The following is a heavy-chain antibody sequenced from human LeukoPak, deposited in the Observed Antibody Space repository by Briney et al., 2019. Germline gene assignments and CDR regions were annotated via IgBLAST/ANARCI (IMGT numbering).Heavy chain of an antibody. CDR2: IIPIFGTA. D-gene: IGHD3-10*01. J-gene: IGHJ4*02. Sequence: SVKVSCKASGGTFSSYAISWVRQAPGQGLEWMGGIIPIFGTANYAQKFQGRVTITTDESTSTAYMELSSRRSEDTAVYYCASGSGSYYFDYWGQGTLVTVSS. CDR3: ASGSGSYYFDY. CDR1: GGTFSSYA. V-gene: IGHV1-69*05.